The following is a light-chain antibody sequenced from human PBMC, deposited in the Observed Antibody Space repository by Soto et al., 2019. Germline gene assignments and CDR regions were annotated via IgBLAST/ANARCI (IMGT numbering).Light chain of an antibody. V-gene: IGLV2-11*01. J-gene: IGLJ1*01. CDR1: SSDVGGYNY. CDR3: CSYAGSPRYV. Sequence: QSALTQPRSVSGSPGQSVTISCTGTSSDVGGYNYVSWYQQHPGKAPKVMIYDVSEXXXXXXXXXSGSKSGNTASLTISGXXXXXXXXXYCCSYAGSPRYVLGTGTKLTVL. CDR2: DVS.